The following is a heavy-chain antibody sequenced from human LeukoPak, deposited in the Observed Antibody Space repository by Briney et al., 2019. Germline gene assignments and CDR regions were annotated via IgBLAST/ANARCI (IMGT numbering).Heavy chain of an antibody. CDR1: GFTFDDYA. CDR3: AKAARVRGGSEIDY. Sequence: GGSLRLSCAASGFTFDDYAMHWVRQAPGKGLEWVSLISWDGGSTYYADSVEGRFTISRDNSKNSLYLQMNSLRAEDTALYYCAKAARVRGGSEIDYWGQGTLVTVSS. D-gene: IGHD3-10*02. J-gene: IGHJ4*02. V-gene: IGHV3-43D*03. CDR2: ISWDGGST.